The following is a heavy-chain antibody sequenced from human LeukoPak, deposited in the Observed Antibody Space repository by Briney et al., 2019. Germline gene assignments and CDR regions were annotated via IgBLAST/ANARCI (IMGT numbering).Heavy chain of an antibody. CDR3: AKFEGATIPGWFNDY. D-gene: IGHD6-19*01. V-gene: IGHV3-23*05. CDR1: EFIFSDYA. Sequence: GESLTLSCAASEFIFSDYAMGWVRQAPAKGQDRDSTIDKTTYPTFYADSVKGRFTISRDNSKNTLYLQMHSLRTEDTAVYFCAKFEGATIPGWFNDYWGQGILVTVSS. J-gene: IGHJ4*02. CDR2: IDKTTYPT.